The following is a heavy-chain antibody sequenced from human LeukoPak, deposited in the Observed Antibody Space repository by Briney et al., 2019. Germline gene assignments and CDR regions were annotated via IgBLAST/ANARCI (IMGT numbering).Heavy chain of an antibody. J-gene: IGHJ3*02. V-gene: IGHV4-30-4*08. D-gene: IGHD4-23*01. CDR2: IYYSGST. CDR3: ARAPPGVTGAFDI. CDR1: GGSISSGDYY. Sequence: SETLSLTCTVSGGSISSGDYYWSWIRQPPGKGLEWIGYIYYSGSTYYNPSLKSRVTISVDTSKNQFSLKPSSVTAADTAVYYCARAPPGVTGAFDIWGQGTMVTVSS.